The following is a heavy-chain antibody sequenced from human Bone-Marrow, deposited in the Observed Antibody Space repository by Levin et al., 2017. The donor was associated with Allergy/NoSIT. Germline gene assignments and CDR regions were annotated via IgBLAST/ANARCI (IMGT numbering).Heavy chain of an antibody. V-gene: IGHV1-69*13. J-gene: IGHJ6*03. CDR3: ARSNGPIVVVSAADYYYYYYMDV. CDR2: IIPIFGTA. CDR1: GGTSSSYA. D-gene: IGHD2-15*01. Sequence: ASVKVSCKASGGTSSSYAISWVRHAPGQGLEWMGGIIPIFGTAKYAQKFQGRVTITADESTSTVYMELSSLRSDDTAVYYCARSNGPIVVVSAADYYYYYYMDVWGKGTTVTVSS.